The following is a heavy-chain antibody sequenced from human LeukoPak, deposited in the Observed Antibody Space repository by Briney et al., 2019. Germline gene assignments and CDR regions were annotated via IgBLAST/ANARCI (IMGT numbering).Heavy chain of an antibody. CDR3: ARGIRNGYNGY. Sequence: GGSLRLSCAASGFTVNSKNYMSWVRQAPGKGLEWVSVIDTGGTTFYADSVKGRFTISRDDSKNTLHLQMNSLRGDDTAVYYCARGIRNGYNGYWGQGTLVTVSS. CDR1: GFTVNSKNY. J-gene: IGHJ4*02. V-gene: IGHV3-66*01. CDR2: IDTGGTT. D-gene: IGHD5-12*01.